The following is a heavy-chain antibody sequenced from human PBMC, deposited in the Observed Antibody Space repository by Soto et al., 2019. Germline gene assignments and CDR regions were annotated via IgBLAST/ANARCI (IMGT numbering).Heavy chain of an antibody. Sequence: GGSLRLSCAASGFTFSNAWMSWVRQAPGKGLEWVGRIKSKTDGGTTDYAAPVKGRFTISRDDSKNTLYLQMNSLKTEDTAVYYCTTVVAVAGTIWFDPWGQGTLVTSPQ. J-gene: IGHJ5*02. CDR1: GFTFSNAW. CDR2: IKSKTDGGTT. V-gene: IGHV3-15*01. D-gene: IGHD6-19*01. CDR3: TTVVAVAGTIWFDP.